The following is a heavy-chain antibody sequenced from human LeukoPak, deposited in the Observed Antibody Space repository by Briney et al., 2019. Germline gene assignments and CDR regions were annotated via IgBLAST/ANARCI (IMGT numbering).Heavy chain of an antibody. Sequence: GGSLRLSCAASGFTFSSYGMHWVRQSPGKGLEWLALIWYDGSNKYYADSLKGRFTISRDNSKNTLYLQMNSLRAEDTAVYYCARAVVPAAILYYYGMDVWGQGTTVTVSS. CDR2: IWYDGSNK. J-gene: IGHJ6*02. V-gene: IGHV3-30*02. CDR1: GFTFSSYG. CDR3: ARAVVPAAILYYYGMDV. D-gene: IGHD2-2*02.